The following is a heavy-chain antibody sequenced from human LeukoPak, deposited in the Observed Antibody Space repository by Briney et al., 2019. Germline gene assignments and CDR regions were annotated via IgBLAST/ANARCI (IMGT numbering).Heavy chain of an antibody. D-gene: IGHD4-17*01. J-gene: IGHJ4*02. Sequence: GGSLRLSCAVSGFTFSSYSMNWVRQAPGKGLEWVSSISSSSTYIYYADSVKGRFTISRDNAKNSLYLQMNSLRAEDTAVYYCGTWTTVASYFDYWGQGTLVTVSS. CDR2: ISSSSTYI. CDR3: GTWTTVASYFDY. CDR1: GFTFSSYS. V-gene: IGHV3-21*06.